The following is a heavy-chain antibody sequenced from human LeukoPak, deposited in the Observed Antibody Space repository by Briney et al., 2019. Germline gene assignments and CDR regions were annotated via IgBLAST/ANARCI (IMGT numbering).Heavy chain of an antibody. V-gene: IGHV4-30-4*01. J-gene: IGHJ4*02. CDR3: ARGARAGYNLEPFDN. Sequence: PSETLSLTCTVSGASISSGDYYWSWIRQSPGKGLEWIGYIYYDGSSYYNPSLKSRVTISVDTSKNQISLKLSSVTAADTAVYYCARGARAGYNLEPFDNWGQGTLVTVSS. CDR1: GASISSGDYY. D-gene: IGHD5-24*01. CDR2: IYYDGSS.